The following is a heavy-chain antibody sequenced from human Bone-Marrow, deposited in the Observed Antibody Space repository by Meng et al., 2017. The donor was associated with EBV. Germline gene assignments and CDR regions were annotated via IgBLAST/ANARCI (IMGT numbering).Heavy chain of an antibody. CDR3: ARSVTKEGYYFDY. J-gene: IGHJ4*02. CDR1: GLTFSSYS. Sequence: EVQLVESGGXLVKPGGSLXLSCAASGLTFSSYSMNWVRQAPGKGLEWVSSISSSSSYIYYTDSVKGRFTISRDNAKNSLYLQMNSLRAEDTAVYYCARSVTKEGYYFDYWGQGPLGTVSS. V-gene: IGHV3-21*01. D-gene: IGHD4-17*01. CDR2: ISSSSSYI.